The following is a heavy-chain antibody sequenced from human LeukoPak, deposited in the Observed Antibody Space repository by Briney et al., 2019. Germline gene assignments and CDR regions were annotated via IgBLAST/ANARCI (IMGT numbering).Heavy chain of an antibody. V-gene: IGHV4-34*01. J-gene: IGHJ4*02. CDR3: ARCVGATACDY. CDR2: INHSGST. Sequence: KPSETLSLTCAVYGGSFSGYYWSWIRQPPGKGLEWIGEINHSGSTNYNPSLKSRVTISVDTSKNQFSLKLSSVTAADTAVYYCARCVGATACDYWGQGTLVTVSS. D-gene: IGHD1-26*01. CDR1: GGSFSGYY.